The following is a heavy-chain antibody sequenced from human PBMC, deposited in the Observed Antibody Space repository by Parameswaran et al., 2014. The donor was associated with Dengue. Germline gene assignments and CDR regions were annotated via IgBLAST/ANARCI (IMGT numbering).Heavy chain of an antibody. J-gene: IGHJ6*02. Sequence: VRQAPGKGLEWVANIKQDGSEKYYVDSVKGRFTISRDNAKNSLYLQMNSLRAEDTAVYYCARVGDAPYYDILTGYRYYYYYYGMDVWGQGTTVTVSS. CDR2: IKQDGSEK. D-gene: IGHD3-9*01. V-gene: IGHV3-7*05. CDR3: ARVGDAPYYDILTGYRYYYYYYGMDV.